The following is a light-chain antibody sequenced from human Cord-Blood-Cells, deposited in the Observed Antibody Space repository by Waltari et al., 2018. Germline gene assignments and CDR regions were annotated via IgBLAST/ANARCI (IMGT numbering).Light chain of an antibody. CDR3: QQYNSYT. CDR2: KAS. CDR1: QSISSW. Sequence: DIQMPQSPSTLSASVGARVTITCRASQSISSWLAWYQQKPGKAPKLLIYKASSLESGVPSRFSGSGSGTEFTLTISSLQPDDFATYYCQQYNSYTFGQGTKLEIK. J-gene: IGKJ2*01. V-gene: IGKV1-5*03.